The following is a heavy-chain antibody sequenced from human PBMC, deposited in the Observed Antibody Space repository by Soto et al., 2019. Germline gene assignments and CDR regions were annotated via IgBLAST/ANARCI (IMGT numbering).Heavy chain of an antibody. J-gene: IGHJ4*02. CDR1: GGSISSGGYY. V-gene: IGHV4-31*03. D-gene: IGHD5-18*01. CDR2: SYYSGRT. Sequence: PSETLSLTCTVSGGSISSGGYYWSWIRQHPGKGLEWIGYSYYSGRTYYNPSLKSRFTISVDTSKNQFSLKLSSGTAADTAVYYCARVRGYSYGRSFDYWGQGTLVTV. CDR3: ARVRGYSYGRSFDY.